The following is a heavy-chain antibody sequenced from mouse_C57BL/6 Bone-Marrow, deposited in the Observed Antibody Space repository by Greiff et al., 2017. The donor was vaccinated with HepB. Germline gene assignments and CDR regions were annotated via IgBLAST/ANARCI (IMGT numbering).Heavy chain of an antibody. Sequence: EVQLQESGTVLARPGASVKMSCKTSGYTFTSYWMHWVKQRPGQGLEWIGAIYPGNSDTSYNQKFKGKAKLTAVTSASTAYMELSSLTNEDSAVYYCTGYSNHPYYVDYWGQGTTLTVSS. V-gene: IGHV1-5*01. D-gene: IGHD2-5*01. J-gene: IGHJ2*01. CDR1: GYTFTSYW. CDR3: TGYSNHPYYVDY. CDR2: IYPGNSDT.